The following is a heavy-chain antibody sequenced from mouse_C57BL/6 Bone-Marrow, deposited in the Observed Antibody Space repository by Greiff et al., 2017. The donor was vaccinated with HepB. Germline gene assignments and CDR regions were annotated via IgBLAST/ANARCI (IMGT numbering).Heavy chain of an antibody. CDR1: GFTFSDFY. CDR3: ARAFTYYSNYAWFAY. D-gene: IGHD2-5*01. V-gene: IGHV7-1*01. CDR2: SRNKANDYTT. J-gene: IGHJ3*01. Sequence: EVKVVESGGGLVQSGRSLRLSCATSGFTFSDFYMEWVRQAPGKGLEWIAASRNKANDYTTEYSASVKGRFIVSRDTSQSILYLQMNALRAEDTAIYYCARAFTYYSNYAWFAYWGQGTLVTVSA.